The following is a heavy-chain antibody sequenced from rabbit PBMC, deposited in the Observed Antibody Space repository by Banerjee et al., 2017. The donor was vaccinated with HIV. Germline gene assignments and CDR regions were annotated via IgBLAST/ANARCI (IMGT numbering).Heavy chain of an antibody. Sequence: QEQLVESGGGLVQPEGSLALTCKASGFTISSSWDMCWVRQAPGKGLEWNACIYAGSSGSSYYASWAKGRFTISKTSSTTVTLQMTSLTAADTATYFCARDLALWGQGTLVTVS. CDR1: GFTISSSWD. CDR3: ARDLAL. CDR2: IYAGSSGSS. V-gene: IGHV1S45*01. J-gene: IGHJ4*01.